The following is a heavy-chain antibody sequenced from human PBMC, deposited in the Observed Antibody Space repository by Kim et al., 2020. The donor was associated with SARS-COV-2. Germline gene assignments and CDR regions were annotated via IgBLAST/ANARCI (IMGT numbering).Heavy chain of an antibody. CDR3: ARLAIFGPASGGMDV. D-gene: IGHD3-3*01. J-gene: IGHJ6*02. V-gene: IGHV3-21*01. Sequence: GGSLRLSCAASGFTFSSYSMNWVRQAPGKGLEWVSSISSSSSYIYYADSVKGRFTISRDNAKNSLYLQMNSLRAEDTAVYYCARLAIFGPASGGMDVWGQGTTVTVSS. CDR2: ISSSSSYI. CDR1: GFTFSSYS.